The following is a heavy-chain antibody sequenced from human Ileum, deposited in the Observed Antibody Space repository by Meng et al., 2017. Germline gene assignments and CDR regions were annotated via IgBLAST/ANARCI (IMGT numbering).Heavy chain of an antibody. Sequence: QGQLQDSGPGLVRPSETLSLICAVSGGSVSSSGYQWGWIRQPPGKGLEWIGYASTNYNPSLKSRVTISVDTSKNQFSLKLTSVTAADTAVYYCARDHWGSLDYWGQGVLVTVSS. D-gene: IGHD7-27*01. CDR3: ARDHWGSLDY. V-gene: IGHV4-61*08. J-gene: IGHJ4*02. CDR1: GGSVSSSGYQ. CDR2: AST.